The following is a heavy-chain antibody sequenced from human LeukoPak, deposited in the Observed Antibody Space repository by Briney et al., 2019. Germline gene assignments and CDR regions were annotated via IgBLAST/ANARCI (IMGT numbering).Heavy chain of an antibody. CDR1: GFTFSSYA. D-gene: IGHD2-15*01. J-gene: IGHJ4*02. CDR3: AKGRADRDVVVVAAAHWGDCFDY. V-gene: IGHV3-23*01. Sequence: QPGGSLRLSCAASGFTFSSYAMSWVRQAPGKGLEWVSAISGSGGSTYYADSVKGRFTISRDNSKNTLYLQMNSLRAEDTAVYYCAKGRADRDVVVVAAAHWGDCFDYWGQGTLVTVSS. CDR2: ISGSGGST.